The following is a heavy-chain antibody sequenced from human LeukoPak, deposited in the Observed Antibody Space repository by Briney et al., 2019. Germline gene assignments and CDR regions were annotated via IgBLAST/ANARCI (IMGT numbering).Heavy chain of an antibody. Sequence: PSETLSLTCTVPGGSISSYYWSWIRQPPGKGLEWIGYIYYSGSTNYNPSLKSRVTISVDTSKNQFSLKLSSVTAADTAVYYCARAIRDYGGLYYFDYWGQGTLVTVSS. J-gene: IGHJ4*02. D-gene: IGHD4-23*01. CDR2: IYYSGST. V-gene: IGHV4-59*01. CDR1: GGSISSYY. CDR3: ARAIRDYGGLYYFDY.